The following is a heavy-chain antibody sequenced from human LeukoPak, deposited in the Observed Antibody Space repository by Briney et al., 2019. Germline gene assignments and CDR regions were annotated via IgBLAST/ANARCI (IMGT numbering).Heavy chain of an antibody. CDR1: GFTFTTYW. CDR3: ARGTRGYSYGYVGGYYFDY. CDR2: IKQDGTEK. J-gene: IGHJ4*02. D-gene: IGHD5-18*01. V-gene: IGHV3-7*01. Sequence: GESLRLSCAASGFTFTTYWMSWVRQPPGKGLEWVANIKQDGTEKYYVDSVKGRFTISRDNAKNSLYLQMNSLRAEDTAVYYCARGTRGYSYGYVGGYYFDYWGQGTLVTVSS.